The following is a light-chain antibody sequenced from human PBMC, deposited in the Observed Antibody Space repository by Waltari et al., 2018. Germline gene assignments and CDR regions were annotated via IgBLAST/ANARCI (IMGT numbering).Light chain of an antibody. CDR3: MQTLQTPHT. CDR2: LNS. V-gene: IGKV2-28*01. Sequence: DIVMTQSPLSLPVTPGEPASISCRSNQSLRLINANNYLDWYVKKPGQPPQLLSDLNSNRAPGVPDRFSVSGSGTDYTLKISRVEAEDVGIYYCMQTLQTPHTLGQGTKVE. CDR1: QSLRLINANNY. J-gene: IGKJ2*01.